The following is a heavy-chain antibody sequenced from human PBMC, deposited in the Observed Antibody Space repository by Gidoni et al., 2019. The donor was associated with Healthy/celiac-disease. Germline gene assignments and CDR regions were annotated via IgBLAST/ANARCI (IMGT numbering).Heavy chain of an antibody. CDR3: ARDGAVQLYYYYYGMDV. CDR1: GFTSSSDS. D-gene: IGHD1-1*01. V-gene: IGHV3-48*02. CDR2: ISSSSSTI. Sequence: DVQLVESGGGLVQPGGSLSLSCAPSGFTSSSDSMNWVRQAPGKGLDWVSYISSSSSTIYYADSVKGRFTISRDNAKNSLYLQMNSLRDEDTAVYYCARDGAVQLYYYYYGMDVWGQGTTVTVSS. J-gene: IGHJ6*02.